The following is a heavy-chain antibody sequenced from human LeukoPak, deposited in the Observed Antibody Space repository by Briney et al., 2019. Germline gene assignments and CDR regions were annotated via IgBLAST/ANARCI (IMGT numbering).Heavy chain of an antibody. Sequence: QPGRSLRLSCAASGFTFSSYGMHWVRQAPGKGLEWVAVISYDGSNKYYADSVKGRFTISRDNSKNTLYLQMNSLRAEDTAVYYCAKGQGRERYYYYGMDVWGKGTTVTVSS. V-gene: IGHV3-30*18. CDR3: AKGQGRERYYYYGMDV. D-gene: IGHD3-10*01. CDR2: ISYDGSNK. CDR1: GFTFSSYG. J-gene: IGHJ6*04.